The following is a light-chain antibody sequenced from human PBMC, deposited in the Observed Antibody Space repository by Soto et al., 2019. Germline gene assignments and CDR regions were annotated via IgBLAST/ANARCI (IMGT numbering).Light chain of an antibody. CDR3: QAWDSSTSNYV. J-gene: IGLJ1*01. CDR1: KLGDKY. CDR2: QDS. Sequence: SSELTQPPSVSVSPGQTASITCSGDKLGDKYASWYQQKPGQSPVLVICQDSKRPSGIPERFSGSNSGNTATLTISGTQAMDEADYYCQAWDSSTSNYVFGTGTKVTVL. V-gene: IGLV3-1*01.